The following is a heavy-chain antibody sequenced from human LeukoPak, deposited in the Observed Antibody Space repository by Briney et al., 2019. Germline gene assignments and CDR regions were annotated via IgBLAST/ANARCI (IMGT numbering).Heavy chain of an antibody. V-gene: IGHV3-48*02. CDR2: IRSTGSPI. CDR1: GFTFSSYS. Sequence: WGSLRLSCVASGFTFSSYSMNWVRQAPGKGLEWVSYIRSTGSPIYYADSVKGRFTISRDNARNSLYLQMNSLRDEDTAVYYCVRDPDALDFWGQGTLVTVSS. CDR3: VRDPDALDF. J-gene: IGHJ4*02.